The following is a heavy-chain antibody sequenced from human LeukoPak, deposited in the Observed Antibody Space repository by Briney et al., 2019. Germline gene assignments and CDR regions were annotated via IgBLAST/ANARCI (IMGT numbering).Heavy chain of an antibody. J-gene: IGHJ4*02. V-gene: IGHV4-34*01. CDR1: GGSFSGYY. CDR3: ARARVGSGSYSYFDY. D-gene: IGHD3-10*01. Sequence: SETLSLACAVYGGSFSGYYWSWIRQPPGKGLEWIGEINHSGSTNYNPSLKSRVTISVDTSKNQFSLKLSSVTAADTTVYYCARARVGSGSYSYFDYWGQGTLVTASS. CDR2: INHSGST.